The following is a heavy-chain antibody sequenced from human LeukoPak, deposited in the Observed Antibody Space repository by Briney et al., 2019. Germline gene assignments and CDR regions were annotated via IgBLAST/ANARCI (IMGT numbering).Heavy chain of an antibody. D-gene: IGHD5-18*01. J-gene: IGHJ6*03. CDR2: ISGSGSTT. V-gene: IGHV3-23*01. CDR3: AKGIRGYAYYYMDV. Sequence: GGSLRLSCAASGFTFSSYAMNWVRQAPGKGLEWVSAISGSGSTTYYADSVKGRFTISRDNSKNTLFLQMNSLTAEGTAIYSCAKGIRGYAYYYMDVWGKGTTVTISS. CDR1: GFTFSSYA.